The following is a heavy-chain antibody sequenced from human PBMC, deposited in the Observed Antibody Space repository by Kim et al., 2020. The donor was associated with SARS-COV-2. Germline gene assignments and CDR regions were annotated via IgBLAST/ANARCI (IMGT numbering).Heavy chain of an antibody. CDR2: IYYSGST. D-gene: IGHD1-20*01. Sequence: SETLSLTCTVSGGSISSSSYYWGWIRQPPGKGLEWIGSIYYSGSTYYNPSLKSRVTISVDTSKNQFSLKLSSVTAADTAVYYCARVTGTDDYYYYYGMDVWGQGTTVTVSS. J-gene: IGHJ6*02. CDR3: ARVTGTDDYYYYYGMDV. V-gene: IGHV4-39*07. CDR1: GGSISSSSYY.